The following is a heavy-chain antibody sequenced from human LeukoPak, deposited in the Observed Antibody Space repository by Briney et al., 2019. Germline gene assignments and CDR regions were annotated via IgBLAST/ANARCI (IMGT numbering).Heavy chain of an antibody. J-gene: IGHJ3*01. V-gene: IGHV3-7*03. D-gene: IGHD3-3*01. CDR1: GFTFSSYW. CDR2: IKPGGNEK. CDR3: ATFRFLGT. Sequence: PGGSLRLSCAASGFTFSSYWMTWVRQGPGKGLGWVANIKPGGNEKYYVDSVKGRFTISRDNVKNSLYLQMNSLRAEDTAIYYCATFRFLGTWGQGTMVTVSP.